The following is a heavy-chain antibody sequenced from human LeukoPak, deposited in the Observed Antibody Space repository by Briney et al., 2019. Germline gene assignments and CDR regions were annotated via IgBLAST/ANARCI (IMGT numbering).Heavy chain of an antibody. D-gene: IGHD3-10*01. CDR3: VRWGSGNYYRYFDY. CDR2: IKYDGSDK. J-gene: IGHJ4*02. CDR1: GVTFSSHW. Sequence: GGSLRLSCAASGVTFSSHWMTWVRQAPGKGLEWVANIKYDGSDKYYVDSVKGRFTISRDNAKNSLYLQMNSLRAEDAAVYYCVRWGSGNYYRYFDYWGQGTQVTVSS. V-gene: IGHV3-7*01.